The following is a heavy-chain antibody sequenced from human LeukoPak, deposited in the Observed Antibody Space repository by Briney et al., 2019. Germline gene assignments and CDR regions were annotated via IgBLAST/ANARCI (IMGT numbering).Heavy chain of an antibody. CDR1: GFTVSTNY. D-gene: IGHD5-24*01. V-gene: IGHV3-48*02. J-gene: IGHJ4*02. CDR2: ISGMSSTI. CDR3: ARDSSDAYNPEPGY. Sequence: GGSLRLSCAASGFTVSTNYMSGVRQTPGKGLEWVSFISGMSSTIYYADSVKGRFTISRDNAKNSVYLQMNSLRDEDTAVYYCARDSSDAYNPEPGYWGQGTLVTVSS.